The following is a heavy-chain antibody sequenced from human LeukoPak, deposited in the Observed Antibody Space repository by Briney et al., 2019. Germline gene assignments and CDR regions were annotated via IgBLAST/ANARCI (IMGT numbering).Heavy chain of an antibody. CDR2: IYGSGST. V-gene: IGHV4-4*07. Sequence: SETLSLTCTVSGGSISSYYWSWIRQPAGKGLEWIGRIYGSGSTNYNPSLKSRVTMSVDTSKNQLSVKLTSVTAAGTAVYYCARDYGDYGNWFDPWGQGTLVTVSS. CDR3: ARDYGDYGNWFDP. J-gene: IGHJ5*02. CDR1: GGSISSYY. D-gene: IGHD4-17*01.